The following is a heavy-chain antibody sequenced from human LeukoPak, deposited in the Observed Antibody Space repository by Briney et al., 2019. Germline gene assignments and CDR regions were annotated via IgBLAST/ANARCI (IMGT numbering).Heavy chain of an antibody. V-gene: IGHV4-59*01. Sequence: SETLSLTCTVSGGSISSYYWSWIRQPPGKGLEWIGYIYYSGSTNYNPSLKSRVTISVDTSKNQFSLKLSSVTAADTAVYYCARDTGIALFDYWGQGILVTVSS. J-gene: IGHJ4*02. D-gene: IGHD6-13*01. CDR1: GGSISSYY. CDR2: IYYSGST. CDR3: ARDTGIALFDY.